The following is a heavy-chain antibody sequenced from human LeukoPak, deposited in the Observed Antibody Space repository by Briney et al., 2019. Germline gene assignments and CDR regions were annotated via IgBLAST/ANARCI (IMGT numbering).Heavy chain of an antibody. CDR2: ISYDGSNK. CDR1: GFTFSSYD. Sequence: GRPLRLSCAASGFTFSSYDMHWVRQAPGKGLEWVAVISYDGSNKYYADSVKGRFTISRDDSKNTLYLQMNSLTAEDTAVYYCAKGRYTPDPWGQGTLVTVSS. D-gene: IGHD5-18*01. J-gene: IGHJ5*02. CDR3: AKGRYTPDP. V-gene: IGHV3-30*18.